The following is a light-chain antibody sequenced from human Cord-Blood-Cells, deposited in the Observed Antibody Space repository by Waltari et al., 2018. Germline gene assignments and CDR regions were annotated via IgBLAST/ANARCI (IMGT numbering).Light chain of an antibody. CDR1: SSAVGSFNF. V-gene: IGLV2-23*01. Sequence: QSALPQPASVSGSPGQSTPISCPGTSSAVGSFNFVSWYQQHPGKAPKLMIYEGSKRPSGVSNRFSGSKSGNTASLTISGLQAEDEADYYCCSYAGSSTFWVFGGGTKLTVL. CDR2: EGS. J-gene: IGLJ3*02. CDR3: CSYAGSSTFWV.